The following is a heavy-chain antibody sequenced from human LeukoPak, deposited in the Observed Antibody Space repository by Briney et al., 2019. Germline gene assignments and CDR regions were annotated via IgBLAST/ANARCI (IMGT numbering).Heavy chain of an antibody. CDR2: ISYSGST. J-gene: IGHJ4*02. V-gene: IGHV4-30-4*01. D-gene: IGHD2-2*01. CDR1: GGSISSGDYY. CDR3: ARYCSSTSCYYFDY. Sequence: SETLSLTCSVSGGSISSGDYYWSWIRQPPGKGLEWIGYISYSGSTYYNPSLKSRVTISVDTSKNQFSLKLSSVTAADAAVYFCARYCSSTSCYYFDYWGQGTLVTVSS.